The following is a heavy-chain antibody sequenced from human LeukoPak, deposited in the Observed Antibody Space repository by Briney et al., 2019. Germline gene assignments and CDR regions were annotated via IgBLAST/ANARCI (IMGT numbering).Heavy chain of an antibody. CDR2: IYYSGST. V-gene: IGHV4-59*01. J-gene: IGHJ4*02. Sequence: SETLSLTCTVSGGSISSYYWSWIRQPPGKGLEWIGYIYYSGSTNYNTSLKSRVTISVDTSKNQFSLKLSSVTAADTAVYYCAREVVGSKVFDYWGQGTLVTVSS. D-gene: IGHD1-26*01. CDR1: GGSISSYY. CDR3: AREVVGSKVFDY.